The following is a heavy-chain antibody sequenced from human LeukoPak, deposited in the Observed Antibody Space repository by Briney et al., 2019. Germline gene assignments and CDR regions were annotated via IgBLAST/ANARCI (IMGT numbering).Heavy chain of an antibody. Sequence: GGSLRLSCAASGFTFSNYAMYWVRQSPGKGLEWVAFIRYDGSKKYYADSVEGRFTISRDNSKNTLYLQMNSLRAEDTAVYYGAKDWALLRNYYYYMDVWGKGTTVTISS. CDR1: GFTFSNYA. D-gene: IGHD3-22*01. J-gene: IGHJ6*03. CDR3: AKDWALLRNYYYYMDV. CDR2: IRYDGSKK. V-gene: IGHV3-30*02.